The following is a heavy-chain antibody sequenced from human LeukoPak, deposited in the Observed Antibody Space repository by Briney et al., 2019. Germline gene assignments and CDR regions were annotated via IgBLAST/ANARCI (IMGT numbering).Heavy chain of an antibody. CDR2: ISPSGGST. J-gene: IGHJ5*02. CDR1: GYTFTSNY. D-gene: IGHD3-22*01. Sequence: GASVKVSCKAFGYTFTSNYMHWVRQAPGQGPEWMGVISPSGGSTTYAQKFQGRVTLTRDMSTSTDYLELSSLRSEDTAVYYCARDLRWYYDSSGSNWFDPWGQGTLVTVSS. CDR3: ARDLRWYYDSSGSNWFDP. V-gene: IGHV1-46*01.